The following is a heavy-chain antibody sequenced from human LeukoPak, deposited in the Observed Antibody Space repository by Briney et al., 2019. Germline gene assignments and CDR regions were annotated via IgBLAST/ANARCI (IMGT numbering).Heavy chain of an antibody. CDR2: ISSGTTTI. Sequence: GGSLRLSCVASGFTFSNAWMNWVRQAPGKGLEWVSYISSGTTTIYYADSVKGRFTISRDYAKISLYLQINILRADDTAVYYCAIRYFSTTSCTLDYLGQGTLVTVSS. CDR3: AIRYFSTTSCTLDY. J-gene: IGHJ4*02. CDR1: GFTFSNAW. D-gene: IGHD2-2*01. V-gene: IGHV3-48*04.